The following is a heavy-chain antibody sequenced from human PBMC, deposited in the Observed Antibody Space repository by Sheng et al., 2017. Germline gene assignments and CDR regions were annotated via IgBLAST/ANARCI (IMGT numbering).Heavy chain of an antibody. CDR3: ARAPFGVVIPSHFDY. CDR1: GYTFTGYY. V-gene: IGHV1-2*06. CDR2: INPNSGGT. J-gene: IGHJ4*02. D-gene: IGHD3-3*01. Sequence: QVQLIQSGAEMKKPGASVKVSCKASGYTFTGYYMHWVRQAPGQGLEWMGRINPNSGGTNYAQKFQDRVTMTRDTSINTAYMELSRLRSDDTAVYYCARAPFGVVIPSHFDYWGQGTLVTVSS.